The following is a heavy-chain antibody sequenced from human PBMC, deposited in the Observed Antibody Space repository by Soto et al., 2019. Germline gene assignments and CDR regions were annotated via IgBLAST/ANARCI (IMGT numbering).Heavy chain of an antibody. CDR1: GGSISSGGYY. V-gene: IGHV4-31*03. CDR3: ARGGWLYCSGGSCSLVGAFDI. D-gene: IGHD2-15*01. J-gene: IGHJ3*02. CDR2: IYYSGST. Sequence: SETLSLTCPVSGGSISSGGYYWSWIRQHPGKGLEWIGYIYYSGSTYYNPSLKSRVTISVDTSKNQFSLKLSSVTAADTAVYYCARGGWLYCSGGSCSLVGAFDIWGQGTMVTVSS.